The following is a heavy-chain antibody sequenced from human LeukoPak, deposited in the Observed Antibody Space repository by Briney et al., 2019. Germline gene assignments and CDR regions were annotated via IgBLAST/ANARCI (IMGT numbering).Heavy chain of an antibody. CDR2: IDYSGST. J-gene: IGHJ4*02. Sequence: SETLSLTCTVYGCSIGTYHWSWVRQPPGKGLEWIGYIDYSGSTNYNPSLKSRVTISVDTSKNQFSLKLSSVTAADTAVYFCRRDPDFWSGYMDYWGQGTLVTVSS. CDR1: GCSIGTYH. V-gene: IGHV4-59*01. D-gene: IGHD3-3*01. CDR3: RRDPDFWSGYMDY.